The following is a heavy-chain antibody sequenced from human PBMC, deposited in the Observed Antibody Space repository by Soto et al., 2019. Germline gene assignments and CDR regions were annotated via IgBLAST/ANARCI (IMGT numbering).Heavy chain of an antibody. CDR1: GFTFSSYA. D-gene: IGHD3-22*01. Sequence: GGSLRLSCAASGFTFSSYAMHWVRQAPGKGLEWVAVISYDGSNKYYADSVKGRFTISRDNSKNTLYLQMNSLRAEDTAVYYCARDRGELGYYDSSGYYDYWGQGTLVTVSS. V-gene: IGHV3-30-3*01. J-gene: IGHJ4*02. CDR2: ISYDGSNK. CDR3: ARDRGELGYYDSSGYYDY.